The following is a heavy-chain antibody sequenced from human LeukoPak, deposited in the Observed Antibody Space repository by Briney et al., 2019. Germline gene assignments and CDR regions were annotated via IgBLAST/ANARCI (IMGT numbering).Heavy chain of an antibody. CDR1: GFTVSSNY. V-gene: IGHV3-66*01. D-gene: IGHD3-10*01. CDR2: IYSGGST. CDR3: ARDLTRVTMVRGVEYYGMDV. J-gene: IGHJ6*02. Sequence: PGRSLRLSCAASGFTVSSNYMSWVRQAPGKGLEWVSVIYSGGSTYYADSVKGRFTIPRDNSKNTLYLQMNSLRAEDTAVYYCARDLTRVTMVRGVEYYGMDVWGQGTTVTVSS.